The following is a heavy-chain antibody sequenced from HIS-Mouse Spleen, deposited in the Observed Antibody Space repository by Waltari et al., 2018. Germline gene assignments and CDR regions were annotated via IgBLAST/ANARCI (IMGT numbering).Heavy chain of an antibody. CDR3: ARLRAKLGIRGYFDY. V-gene: IGHV1-2*02. J-gene: IGHJ4*02. Sequence: QVQLVQSGAEVKKPGASVKVSCKASGYTFTGYYMHWVRQAPGQGLEWMVGSNPNRWGKNCEQKFQGRVTMNRDTSISTAYMELGRLRADDTAVYYCARLRAKLGIRGYFDYWGQGTLVTVSS. CDR1: GYTFTGYY. CDR2: SNPNRWGK. D-gene: IGHD7-27*01.